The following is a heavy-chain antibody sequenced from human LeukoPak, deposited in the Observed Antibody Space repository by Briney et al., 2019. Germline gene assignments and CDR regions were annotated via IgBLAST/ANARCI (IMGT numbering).Heavy chain of an antibody. CDR1: GFTFSSYE. CDR3: AREVYYGSGGPRLDY. CDR2: ISSGGTTI. Sequence: GGSLRLSCAASGFTFSSYEMNWVRQAPGKGLEWVSYISSGGTTIYYADSVKGRFTISRDNAKNSLSLQMSSLRAEDTAVYYCAREVYYGSGGPRLDYWGQGTLVTVSS. D-gene: IGHD3-10*01. J-gene: IGHJ4*02. V-gene: IGHV3-48*03.